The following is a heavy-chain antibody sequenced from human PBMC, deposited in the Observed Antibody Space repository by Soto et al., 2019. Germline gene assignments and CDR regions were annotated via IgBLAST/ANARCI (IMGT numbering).Heavy chain of an antibody. Sequence: ASVKVSCKASGYTFTSYGISWVRQASVQGLEWMGWNSAYNGNTNYAQKLQGTVTMNTDTPMSTAYMELRSLRSDDTAVYSCARETWRQLWKTFDYLGPGTVVTLSS. V-gene: IGHV1-18*01. J-gene: IGHJ4*02. CDR3: ARETWRQLWKTFDY. CDR1: GYTFTSYG. CDR2: NSAYNGNT. D-gene: IGHD5-18*01.